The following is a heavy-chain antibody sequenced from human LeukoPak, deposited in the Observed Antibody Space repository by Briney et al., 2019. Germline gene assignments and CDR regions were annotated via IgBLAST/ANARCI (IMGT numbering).Heavy chain of an antibody. D-gene: IGHD3-3*01. CDR2: INPNGGDT. Sequence: GSLKVSCMASGYTFTDYYIHWVRQAPGQGLEWMGWINPNGGDTNYAQKFQGRVTMTRDTSISTAHMDLSRLRSDDTAVYYCAAYEVLDYWGQGTLVPVFS. V-gene: IGHV1-2*02. CDR1: GYTFTDYY. J-gene: IGHJ4*02. CDR3: AAYEVLDY.